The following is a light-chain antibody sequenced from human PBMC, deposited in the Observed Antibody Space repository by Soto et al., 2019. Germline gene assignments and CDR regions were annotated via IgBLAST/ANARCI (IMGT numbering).Light chain of an antibody. CDR2: GAS. CDR3: QQRSNWPPVLT. V-gene: IGKV3-11*01. J-gene: IGKJ4*01. CDR1: QSVSSN. Sequence: EIVLTQSPGTLSLSPGERATLSCRASQSVSSNLAWYQQKPGQAPRLLIYGASTRATGIPARFSGSGSGTDFTLTISSLEPEDFAVYYCQQRSNWPPVLTFGGGTKVDIK.